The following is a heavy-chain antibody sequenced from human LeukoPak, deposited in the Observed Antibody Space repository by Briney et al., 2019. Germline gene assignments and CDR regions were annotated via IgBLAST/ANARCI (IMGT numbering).Heavy chain of an antibody. J-gene: IGHJ4*02. D-gene: IGHD2-15*01. V-gene: IGHV3-7*02. CDR3: ARALRGPIY. Sequence: PGGSLRLSCEASGFTFSSYWMRCVRQAPGKGLEWVANIKQGGSERYYVDSVKGRFTISRDNAKNSLYLQMNSLRDEDTAVYYCARALRGPIYWGQGTLVTVSS. CDR1: GFTFSSYW. CDR2: IKQGGSER.